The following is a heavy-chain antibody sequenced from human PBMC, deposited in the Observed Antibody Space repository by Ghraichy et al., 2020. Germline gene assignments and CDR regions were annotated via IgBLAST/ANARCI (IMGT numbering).Heavy chain of an antibody. CDR1: GGSISSSSYY. D-gene: IGHD3-9*01. Sequence: SQTLSLTCTVSGGSISSSSYYWGWIRQPPGKGLEWIGSIYYSGSTYYNPSLKSRVTISVDTSKNQFSLKLSSVTAADTAVYYCARHLDWFPSHWYFDLWGRGTLVTVSS. J-gene: IGHJ2*01. CDR3: ARHLDWFPSHWYFDL. CDR2: IYYSGST. V-gene: IGHV4-39*01.